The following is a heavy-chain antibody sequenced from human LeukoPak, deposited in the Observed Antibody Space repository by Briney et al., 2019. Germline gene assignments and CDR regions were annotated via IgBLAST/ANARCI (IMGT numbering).Heavy chain of an antibody. D-gene: IGHD3-10*01. V-gene: IGHV4-34*01. Sequence: SETLSLTCAVYGGSFSGYYWSWIRQPPGKGLEWIGEINHSGSTNYNPSLKSRVTISVDTSKNQFSLKLSSVTAADTAVYYCARGFMGGKYYFDYWGQGTLVTVSS. CDR3: ARGFMGGKYYFDY. CDR1: GGSFSGYY. CDR2: INHSGST. J-gene: IGHJ4*02.